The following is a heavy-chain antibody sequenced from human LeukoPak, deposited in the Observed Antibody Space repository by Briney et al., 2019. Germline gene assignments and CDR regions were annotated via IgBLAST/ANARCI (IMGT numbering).Heavy chain of an antibody. CDR1: GFTVSSNY. CDR2: IYSGGST. J-gene: IGHJ4*02. D-gene: IGHD4-23*01. V-gene: IGHV3-53*05. CDR3: ARGSSYGGNSDY. Sequence: GGSLRLSCAASGFTVSSNYMSWVRQAPGKGLEWVSVIYSGGSTYYADSVKSRFTITRDNSKNTTYLQMNSLRAEDTAVYYCARGSSYGGNSDYWGQGTLVTVSS.